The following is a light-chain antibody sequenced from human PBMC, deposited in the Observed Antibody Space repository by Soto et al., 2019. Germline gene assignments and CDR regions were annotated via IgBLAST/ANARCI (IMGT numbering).Light chain of an antibody. Sequence: EIVMTQSPATLSVSPGERATLSCRASQSVSSNLAWYQQKPGQAPRLLIYGASTRATGIPDRFSGSGSGTDFTLTISGLQSEDSGVYYCLQHYSWPWTFGQGTKVDIK. CDR2: GAS. CDR3: LQHYSWPWT. CDR1: QSVSSN. V-gene: IGKV3D-15*01. J-gene: IGKJ1*01.